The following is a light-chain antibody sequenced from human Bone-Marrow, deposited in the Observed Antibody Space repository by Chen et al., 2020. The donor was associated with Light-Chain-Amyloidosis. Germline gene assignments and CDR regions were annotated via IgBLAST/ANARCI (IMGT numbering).Light chain of an antibody. CDR1: DLPTKY. CDR2: RDT. J-gene: IGLJ2*01. V-gene: IGLV3-25*03. Sequence: SVSVSPGQTARITCSGDDLPTKYAYWYQQKPGQAPVLVIHRDTERPSGISERFSGSSSGTTATLTISGVQAEDEADYHCQSADSSCTYEVIFGGGTKLTVL. CDR3: QSADSSCTYEVI.